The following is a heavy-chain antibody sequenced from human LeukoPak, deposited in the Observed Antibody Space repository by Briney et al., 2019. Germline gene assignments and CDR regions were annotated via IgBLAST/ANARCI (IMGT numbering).Heavy chain of an antibody. J-gene: IGHJ4*02. D-gene: IGHD6-19*01. CDR2: IRGSGGST. V-gene: IGHV3-23*01. CDR1: RLILSSYS. Sequence: GRSLRLSCAASRLILSSYSTGWVSHPAGRGREWVSAIRGSGGSTYYTDSVKGRFTRARDNSKNTLYLQMNSLRAEDMAVYDWAKDWGHSSGCYDYWGQGTLVTVSS. CDR3: AKDWGHSSGCYDY.